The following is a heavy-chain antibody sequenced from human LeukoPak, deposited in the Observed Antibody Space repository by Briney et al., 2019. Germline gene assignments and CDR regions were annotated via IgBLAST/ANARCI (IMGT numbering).Heavy chain of an antibody. V-gene: IGHV3-30-3*01. CDR3: ANPGGDDY. D-gene: IGHD3-16*01. CDR1: GFTFSSYA. Sequence: PGGSLRLSCAASGFTFSSYAMHWVRQAPGKGLEWVAVISYDGSNKYYADSVKGRFTISRDNSKNTLYLQMNGLRAEDTAVYYCANPGGDDYWGQGTLVTVSS. J-gene: IGHJ4*02. CDR2: ISYDGSNK.